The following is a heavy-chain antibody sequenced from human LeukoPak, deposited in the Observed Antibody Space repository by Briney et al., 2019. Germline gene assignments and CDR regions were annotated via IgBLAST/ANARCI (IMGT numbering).Heavy chain of an antibody. J-gene: IGHJ5*02. CDR1: GGSISSGGYY. Sequence: SQTLSLTCTVSGGSISSGGYYWSWIRQPPGKGLEWIGYIYHSGSTYYNPSLKSRVTISVDRSKNQFSLKLSSVTAADTAVYYCARGPSGIAVAGTAGLFDPWGQGTLVTVSS. CDR2: IYHSGST. V-gene: IGHV4-30-2*01. D-gene: IGHD6-19*01. CDR3: ARGPSGIAVAGTAGLFDP.